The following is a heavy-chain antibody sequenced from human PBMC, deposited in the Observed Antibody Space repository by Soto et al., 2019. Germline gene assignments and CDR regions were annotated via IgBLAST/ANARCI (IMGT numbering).Heavy chain of an antibody. V-gene: IGHV3-23*01. Sequence: KELEWGSPITSSPGSTYYADSMQVRFTISRDNSKTTLYLQMTSLTPADTAVYSRTKDGNWPVACTPGAFDIWGEGKMVSV. CDR2: ITSSPGST. D-gene: IGHD6-19*01. CDR3: TKDGNWPVACTPGAFDI. J-gene: IGHJ3*02.